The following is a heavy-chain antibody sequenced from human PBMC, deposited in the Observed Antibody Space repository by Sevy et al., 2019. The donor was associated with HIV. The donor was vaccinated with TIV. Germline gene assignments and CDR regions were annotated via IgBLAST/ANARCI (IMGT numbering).Heavy chain of an antibody. CDR1: GFTFSSYE. J-gene: IGHJ6*02. Sequence: GGSLRISCAASGFTFSSYEMHWVRQATGKGLEWVSAIGTAGDTYYPGSVKGRFTISRENAKNSLYLQMNSLRAGDTAVYYCARGYYDFWSGYSGTRGMDVWGQGTTVTVSS. CDR2: IGTAGDT. V-gene: IGHV3-13*01. D-gene: IGHD3-3*01. CDR3: ARGYYDFWSGYSGTRGMDV.